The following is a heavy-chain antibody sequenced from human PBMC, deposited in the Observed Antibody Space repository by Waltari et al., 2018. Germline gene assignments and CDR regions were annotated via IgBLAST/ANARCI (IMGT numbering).Heavy chain of an antibody. J-gene: IGHJ5*02. V-gene: IGHV4-38-2*02. D-gene: IGHD2-15*01. CDR3: AREVAQPSLWFDP. CDR1: GYSIISGYY. Sequence: QVQLQESAPGLVKPSETLSLPFAVSGYSIISGYYWGWIRQPPGKGMEWIGSIYHSGSTYYKPSIKSRVTISVDTSKNQFSLKLSSVNAADTAVYYCAREVAQPSLWFDPWGQGTLVTVSS. CDR2: IYHSGST.